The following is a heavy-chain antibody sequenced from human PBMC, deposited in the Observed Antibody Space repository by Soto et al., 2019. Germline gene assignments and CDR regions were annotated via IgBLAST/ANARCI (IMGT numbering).Heavy chain of an antibody. V-gene: IGHV4-30-4*01. CDR1: GGSINSGDYY. Sequence: PSETLSLTCTVSGGSINSGDYYWSWIRQPPGKGLEWIWYIYYSGSTYYNPSLKSRVTISVDTSKNHFSLKLSSVAAADTAVYYCARGSYYYDSSGYYPSWDQGTLVTVSS. D-gene: IGHD3-22*01. J-gene: IGHJ5*02. CDR2: IYYSGST. CDR3: ARGSYYYDSSGYYPS.